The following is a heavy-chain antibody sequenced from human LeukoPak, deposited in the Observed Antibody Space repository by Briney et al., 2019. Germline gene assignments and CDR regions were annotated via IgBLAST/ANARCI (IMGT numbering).Heavy chain of an antibody. V-gene: IGHV4-59*08. J-gene: IGHJ4*02. D-gene: IGHD3-10*01. CDR1: GRNSGRYC. CDR2: IYYSGST. CDR3: ARRYYGTDDSAFDY. Sequence: LTLASTQTGRNSGRYCRSWDRGARGIVQERIVYIYYSGSTNYNPSLKSRVTISVDTSKNQFSLKLSSVTAADTAVYYCARRYYGTDDSAFDYWGQGTLVTVSS.